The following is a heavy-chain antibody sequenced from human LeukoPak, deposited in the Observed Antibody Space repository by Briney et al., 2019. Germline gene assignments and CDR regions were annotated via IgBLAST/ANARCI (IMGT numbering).Heavy chain of an antibody. Sequence: SETLSLTCTVSGGSISSSSYYWGWIRQPPGKGLEWIGSIYYSGSTYYNPSLKSRVTISVDTSKNQFSLKLSSVTAADTAVYYCARTTPSSSWYRYYFDYWGQGTLVTVSS. D-gene: IGHD6-13*01. J-gene: IGHJ4*02. CDR2: IYYSGST. V-gene: IGHV4-39*07. CDR1: GGSISSSSYY. CDR3: ARTTPSSSWYRYYFDY.